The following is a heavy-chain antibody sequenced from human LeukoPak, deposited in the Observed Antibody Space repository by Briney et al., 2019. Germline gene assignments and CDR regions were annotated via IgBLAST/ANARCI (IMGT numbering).Heavy chain of an antibody. Sequence: GGSLRLSCAASGFTFSSYAMSWIRQAPGKGLEWVSVISGSGGSTFYADSVKGRFTISRDNSKNTLNLQMNSLRADDTAVYYFARGPGNGGQGPLATVSP. CDR3: ARGPGN. V-gene: IGHV3-23*01. CDR2: ISGSGGST. J-gene: IGHJ4*02. D-gene: IGHD3-16*01. CDR1: GFTFSSYA.